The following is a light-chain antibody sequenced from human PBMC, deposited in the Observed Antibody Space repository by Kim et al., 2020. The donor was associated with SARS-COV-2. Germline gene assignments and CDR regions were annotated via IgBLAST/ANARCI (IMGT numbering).Light chain of an antibody. J-gene: IGKJ4*01. V-gene: IGKV3-11*01. CDR3: QQRNSGPLT. CDR2: GAS. Sequence: LAPGERVTPARRASRIVSSYLAWYKQKPGQAPRLLIYGASNGATGIPARFSGSGSGSDFTLTISSLEPEDFAVYYCQQRNSGPLTFGGGTKVDIK. CDR1: RIVSSY.